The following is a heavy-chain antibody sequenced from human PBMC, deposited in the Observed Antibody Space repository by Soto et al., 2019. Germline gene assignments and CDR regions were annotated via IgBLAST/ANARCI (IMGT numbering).Heavy chain of an antibody. V-gene: IGHV3-33*01. J-gene: IGHJ6*03. CDR3: ARDFGGFWSGWGGFGYMDV. CDR2: IWYDGSNK. D-gene: IGHD3-3*01. CDR1: GFTFSSYG. Sequence: QVQLVESGGGVVQPGRSLRLSCAASGFTFSSYGMHWVRQAPGKGLEWVAVIWYDGSNKYYADSVKGRFTISRDNSKHTLYLHMNSLRAEDTAVYYCARDFGGFWSGWGGFGYMDVWGKGTTVTVSS.